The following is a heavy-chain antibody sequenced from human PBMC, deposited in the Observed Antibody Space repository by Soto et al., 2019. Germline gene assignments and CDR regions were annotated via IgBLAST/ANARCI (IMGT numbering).Heavy chain of an antibody. CDR1: GYTFTSYG. V-gene: IGHV1-18*01. D-gene: IGHD6-19*01. J-gene: IGHJ3*02. CDR3: ARAGGDIAVAGSHHDAFDI. Sequence: ASVKVSCKASGYTFTSYGISWLRQAPGQGLEWMGWISANNGNTNYAQKLQGRVTMTTDTSTSTAYMELSSLRSEDTAVYYCARAGGDIAVAGSHHDAFDIWGQGTMVTVSS. CDR2: ISANNGNT.